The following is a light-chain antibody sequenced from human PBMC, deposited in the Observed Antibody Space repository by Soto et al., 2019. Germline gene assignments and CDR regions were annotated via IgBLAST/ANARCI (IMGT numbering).Light chain of an antibody. Sequence: EDALTQSPGTLSLSPGERATLSCRAGQNLASKYLAWYQQKAGQAPRLLIYGASSRVTGIPDRFSGSGSGTDFTLTISRLEPEDVAVYYCQQYGSTFGQGTRLEIK. J-gene: IGKJ5*01. CDR2: GAS. CDR3: QQYGST. V-gene: IGKV3-20*01. CDR1: QNLASKY.